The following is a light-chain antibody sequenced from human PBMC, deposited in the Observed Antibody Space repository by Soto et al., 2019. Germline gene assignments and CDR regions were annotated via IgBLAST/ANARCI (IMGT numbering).Light chain of an antibody. Sequence: EIVLTQSPGTLSLSPGERATLSCRASQRVSSSHLAWYQQKPGQAPRLLIYGTSSRATGIPDRFSGSGSGTDFTLTISRLEPEDFAVYFCQQYVSSPRTFGQGTKVEIK. J-gene: IGKJ1*01. CDR3: QQYVSSPRT. V-gene: IGKV3-20*01. CDR2: GTS. CDR1: QRVSSSH.